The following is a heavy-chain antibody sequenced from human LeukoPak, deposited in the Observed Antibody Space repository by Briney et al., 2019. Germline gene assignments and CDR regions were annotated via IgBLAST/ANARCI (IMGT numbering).Heavy chain of an antibody. CDR2: IYSGGST. J-gene: IGHJ3*02. Sequence: GGSLRLSCAASEFTVSSNYMSWVRQAPGKGLEWVSVIYSGGSTYYADSVKGRFTISRHNSKNTLYLQMNSLRAEDTAVYYCARGLELLSGAFDIWGQGTMVTVSS. D-gene: IGHD1-7*01. CDR3: ARGLELLSGAFDI. V-gene: IGHV3-53*04. CDR1: EFTVSSNY.